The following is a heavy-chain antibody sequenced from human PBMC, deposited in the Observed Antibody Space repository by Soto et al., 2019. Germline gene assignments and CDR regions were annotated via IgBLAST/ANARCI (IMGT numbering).Heavy chain of an antibody. D-gene: IGHD7-27*01. Sequence: QITLKESGPTRVKPTQPLALPCPFSGFSLTTSGVGVGWSGKTPGKALEWLAVIHGDDDKLYNPSLKNRLTIHKDTLKNQVVLIMAEMYAVDARTYFCAHRGYMYGNWDHYYFDYWGQGTLVTVSS. CDR3: AHRGYMYGNWDHYYFDY. CDR2: IHGDDDK. J-gene: IGHJ4*02. V-gene: IGHV2-5*02. CDR1: GFSLTTSGVG.